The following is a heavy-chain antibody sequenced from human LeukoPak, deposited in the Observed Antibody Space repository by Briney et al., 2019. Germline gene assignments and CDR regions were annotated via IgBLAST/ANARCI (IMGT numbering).Heavy chain of an antibody. V-gene: IGHV3-9*01. CDR2: ISWNSGSI. CDR1: GFTFDDYA. J-gene: IGHJ3*02. D-gene: IGHD6-19*01. Sequence: GGSLRLSCAASGFTFDDYAMHWVRQAPGKGLEWVSGISWNSGSIGYVDSVKGRFTISRDNAKNSLYLQMNSLRAEDTAVYYCARDRGSGWLDAFDIWGQGTMVTVSS. CDR3: ARDRGSGWLDAFDI.